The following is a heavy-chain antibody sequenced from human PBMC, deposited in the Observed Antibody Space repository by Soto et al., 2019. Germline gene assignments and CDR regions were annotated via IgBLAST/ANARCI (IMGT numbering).Heavy chain of an antibody. CDR3: ARSEYSSSSDGGYYFDY. Sequence: ASVKVSCKASGYTFTGYYMHWVRQAPGQGLEWMGWINPNSGGTNYAQKFQGWVTMTRDTSISTAYMELSRLRSDDTAVYYCARSEYSSSSDGGYYFDYWGQGTLVTAPQ. CDR2: INPNSGGT. V-gene: IGHV1-2*04. CDR1: GYTFTGYY. J-gene: IGHJ4*02. D-gene: IGHD6-6*01.